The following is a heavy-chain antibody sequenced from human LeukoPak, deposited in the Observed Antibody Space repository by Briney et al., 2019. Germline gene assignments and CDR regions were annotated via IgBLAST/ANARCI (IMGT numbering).Heavy chain of an antibody. CDR3: ARDLWSDYWRGAFDY. CDR2: IKQDGSEK. Sequence: GGSLRLSCAASGFTFSSYWMSWVRQAPGKGLEWVANIKQDGSEKYYVDSVKGRFTISRENSKNTLYLQVNSLRPEDTAVYYCARDLWSDYWRGAFDYWGPGTLVIVSS. D-gene: IGHD3-3*01. CDR1: GFTFSSYW. J-gene: IGHJ4*02. V-gene: IGHV3-7*01.